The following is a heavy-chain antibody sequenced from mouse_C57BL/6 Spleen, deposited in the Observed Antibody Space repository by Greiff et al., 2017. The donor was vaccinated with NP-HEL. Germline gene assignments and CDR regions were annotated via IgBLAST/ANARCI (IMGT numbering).Heavy chain of an antibody. CDR3: ARGGDYDGKAWFAY. D-gene: IGHD2-4*01. CDR2: IDPNSGGT. CDR1: GYTFTSYW. V-gene: IGHV1-72*01. Sequence: VQLQQPGAELVKPGASVKLSCKASGYTFTSYWMHWVKQRPGRGLEWIGRIDPNSGGTKYNEKFKSKATLTVDKPSSTAYMQLSSRTSEDSAVYCCARGGDYDGKAWFAYWGQGTLVTVSA. J-gene: IGHJ3*01.